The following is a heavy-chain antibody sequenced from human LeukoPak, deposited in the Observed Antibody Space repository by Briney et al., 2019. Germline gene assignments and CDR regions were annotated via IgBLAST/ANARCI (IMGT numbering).Heavy chain of an antibody. J-gene: IGHJ4*02. D-gene: IGHD3-16*01. CDR1: GGSISSYY. Sequence: SETLSLTCTVSGGSISSYYWSWIRQPPGKGLEWIGEINHSGSTNYNPSLKSRVTISVDTSKNQFSLKLSSVTAADTAVYYCARLYDYVWGSYSGLRDYWGQGTLVTVSS. CDR2: INHSGST. CDR3: ARLYDYVWGSYSGLRDY. V-gene: IGHV4-34*01.